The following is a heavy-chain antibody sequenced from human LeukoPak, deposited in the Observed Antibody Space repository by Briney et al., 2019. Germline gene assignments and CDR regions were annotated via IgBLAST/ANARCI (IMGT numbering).Heavy chain of an antibody. CDR3: ARGGTADS. D-gene: IGHD2-21*02. J-gene: IGHJ4*02. CDR2: VNPKNGDT. CDR1: GYTFTDFY. Sequence: ASVKVSCKASGYTFTDFYIHWVRQAPGQGLEWMGWVNPKNGDTNYEQKFQGRVTMTRDTPVSTAYMELNNLEFDDTAIYYRARGGTADSWGQGTLVTVSS. V-gene: IGHV1-2*02.